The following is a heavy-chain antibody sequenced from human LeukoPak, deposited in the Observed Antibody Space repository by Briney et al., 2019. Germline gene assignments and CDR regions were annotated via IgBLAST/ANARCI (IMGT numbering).Heavy chain of an antibody. Sequence: GGSLRLSCAASGFTFSSYGMSWVRQAPGKGLEWVSAISGSGGSTYYADSVKGRFTISRDNSKNTLYLQMNSLRAEDTAVYYCAKTPELLWFGELLYLGDYTPYYFDYWGQGTLVTVSS. CDR1: GFTFSSYG. J-gene: IGHJ4*02. V-gene: IGHV3-23*01. D-gene: IGHD3-10*01. CDR2: ISGSGGST. CDR3: AKTPELLWFGELLYLGDYTPYYFDY.